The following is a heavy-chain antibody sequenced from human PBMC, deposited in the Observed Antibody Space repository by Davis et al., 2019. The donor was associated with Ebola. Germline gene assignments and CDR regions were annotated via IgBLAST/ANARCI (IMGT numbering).Heavy chain of an antibody. Sequence: GESLKISCKGSGSSFTSYWIGWVRQLPGKGLEWMGIIYPGDSDTRYSPSFQGQVTISADKSISTAYLQWSSLKASDTAMYYCARFECRGSGTYCYYYYGMDVWGQGTTVTVSS. CDR3: ARFECRGSGTYCYYYYGMDV. CDR2: IYPGDSDT. CDR1: GSSFTSYW. J-gene: IGHJ6*02. D-gene: IGHD3-10*01. V-gene: IGHV5-51*01.